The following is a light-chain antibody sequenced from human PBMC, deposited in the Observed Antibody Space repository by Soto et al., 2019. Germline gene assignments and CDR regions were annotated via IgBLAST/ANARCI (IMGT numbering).Light chain of an antibody. CDR3: SSYTSTSTYVL. Sequence: QSALTQPASVSGSPGQSITISCTGTSSDVGGYNYVSWYQQYPGKAPKLMIYDVSNRPSGVSTRFSGSKSGNTASLTISGLQAEDEADYYCSSYTSTSTYVLFGGGTKLTVL. CDR2: DVS. J-gene: IGLJ2*01. CDR1: SSDVGGYNY. V-gene: IGLV2-14*01.